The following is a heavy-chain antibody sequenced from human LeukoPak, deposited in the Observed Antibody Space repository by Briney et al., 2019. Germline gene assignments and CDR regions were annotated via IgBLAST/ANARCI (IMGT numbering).Heavy chain of an antibody. V-gene: IGHV4-31*03. Sequence: SETLSLTCTVSGGSISSGGYYWSWIRQHPGKGLEWIGYIYYSGSTYYNPSLKSRVTISVDTSKNQFSLKLSSVTAADTAVYYCARLSGFEYYYGSGSPVPPGLVDIWGQGTMVTVSS. CDR1: GGSISSGGYY. J-gene: IGHJ3*02. CDR3: ARLSGFEYYYGSGSPVPPGLVDI. D-gene: IGHD3-10*01. CDR2: IYYSGST.